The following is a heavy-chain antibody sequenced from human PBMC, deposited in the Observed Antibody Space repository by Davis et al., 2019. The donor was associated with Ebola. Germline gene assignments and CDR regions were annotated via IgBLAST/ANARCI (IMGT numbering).Heavy chain of an antibody. D-gene: IGHD3-3*01. V-gene: IGHV1-3*01. CDR3: ARTNYDFWSGYLKYFDY. CDR2: INAGNGNT. Sequence: AASVKVSCKASGYTFTSYAMHWVRQAPGQRLEWMGWINAGNGNTKYSQKFQGRVTMTRNTSISTAYMELSSLRSEDTAVYYCARTNYDFWSGYLKYFDYWGQGTLVTVSS. CDR1: GYTFTSYA. J-gene: IGHJ4*02.